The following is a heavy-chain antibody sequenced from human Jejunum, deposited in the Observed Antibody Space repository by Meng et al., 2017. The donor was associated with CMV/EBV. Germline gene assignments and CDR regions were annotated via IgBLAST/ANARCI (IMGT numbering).Heavy chain of an antibody. V-gene: IGHV3-53*01. D-gene: IGHD3-10*01. J-gene: IGHJ4*02. Sequence: EVQLEESXXGLIQPGXSRRPSCAVYGFSVSGNYMSCVRQAPGKGPEWVSVLYTDGTTYSVDSVRGRFTISRENSENTLFLQMNNLRVEDTAVYYCARHDEGYGPFDYWGQGTLVTVSS. CDR1: GFSVSGNY. CDR2: LYTDGTT. CDR3: ARHDEGYGPFDY.